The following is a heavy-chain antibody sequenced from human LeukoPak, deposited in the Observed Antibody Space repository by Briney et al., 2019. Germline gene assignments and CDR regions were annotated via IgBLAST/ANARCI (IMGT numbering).Heavy chain of an antibody. CDR1: GASISSNSYY. J-gene: IGHJ3*02. D-gene: IGHD3-3*01. CDR3: ARDMYYDFWSGLWGADAFDI. CDR2: IYYSSSY. Sequence: SETLSLTCTVSGASISSNSYYWSWIRQPPGKGLEWIGSIYYSSSYNYNPSLKSTITISVDTSKNQSSLKLSSVTAADTAVYYCARDMYYDFWSGLWGADAFDIWGQGKMVTVSS. V-gene: IGHV4-39*07.